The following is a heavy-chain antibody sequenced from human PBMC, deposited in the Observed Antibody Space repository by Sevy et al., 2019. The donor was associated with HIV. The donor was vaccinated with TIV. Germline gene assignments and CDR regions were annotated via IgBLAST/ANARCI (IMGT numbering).Heavy chain of an antibody. V-gene: IGHV1-24*01. D-gene: IGHD5-18*01. CDR2: FDPEDGET. J-gene: IGHJ3*02. CDR3: ATAVLDIAMSDAFDI. CDR1: GYTLTELS. Sequence: ASVKVSCKVSGYTLTELSMHWVRQAPGKGLEWMGGFDPEDGETIYAQKFQGRVTMTEDTSTDTAYMELSSLRSEDTAVYYCATAVLDIAMSDAFDIWGQGTMVTVSS.